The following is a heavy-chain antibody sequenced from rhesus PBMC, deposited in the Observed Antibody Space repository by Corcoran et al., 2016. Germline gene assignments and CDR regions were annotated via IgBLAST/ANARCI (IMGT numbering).Heavy chain of an antibody. CDR2: ISGSSGTT. J-gene: IGHJ4*01. CDR1: GGSFSGYY. D-gene: IGHD6-31*01. CDR3: ARARSSGWCFDY. V-gene: IGHV4-165*01. Sequence: QVQLQESGPGLVKPSETLSLTCAVSGGSFSGYYWGWIRQPPGKGLEWIGNISGSSGTTDSNPSLTSRVTISTATSKNQFSLTLSSVTAADTAVYYCARARSSGWCFDYWGQGVLVTVSS.